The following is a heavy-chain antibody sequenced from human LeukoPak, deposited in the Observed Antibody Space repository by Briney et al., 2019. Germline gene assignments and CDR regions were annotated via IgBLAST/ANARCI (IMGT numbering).Heavy chain of an antibody. D-gene: IGHD5-12*01. Sequence: GGSLRLSCAASGFTFSSYSMNWVRQAPGKGLEWVSSISSSSSYIYYADSVKGRFTISRDNAKNSLYLQMNSLRAEDTAVYYCARDVGWLRSDYWGQGTLVTVSS. J-gene: IGHJ4*02. CDR2: ISSSSSYI. CDR1: GFTFSSYS. CDR3: ARDVGWLRSDY. V-gene: IGHV3-21*01.